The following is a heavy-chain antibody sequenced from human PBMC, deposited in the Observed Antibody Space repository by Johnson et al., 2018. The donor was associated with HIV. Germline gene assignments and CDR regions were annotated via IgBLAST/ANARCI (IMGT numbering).Heavy chain of an antibody. D-gene: IGHD3-9*01. CDR2: TSSNGDST. CDR3: SKPFPRWFAPLETAFDI. Sequence: VQLVESGGGVVQPGGSLRLSCAASGFTFSSFSMHWVRQAPGKGLEYVSTTSSNGDSTYYANSVKGRFILSRDKSEHTMYCQMGSLMAEDLAVYYCSKPFPRWFAPLETAFDIWGQGTMVTVSS. CDR1: GFTFSSFS. V-gene: IGHV3-64*01. J-gene: IGHJ3*02.